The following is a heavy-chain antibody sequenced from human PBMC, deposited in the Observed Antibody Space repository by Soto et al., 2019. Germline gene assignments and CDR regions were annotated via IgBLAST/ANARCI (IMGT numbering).Heavy chain of an antibody. CDR2: ISSSSSYI. V-gene: IGHV3-21*01. CDR1: GFTFSSYS. J-gene: IGHJ3*02. Sequence: GGSLRLSCAASGFTFSSYSMNWVRQAPGKGLEWVSSISSSSSYIYYEDSVKGRFTISRDNAKNSLYLQMNSLRAEDTAVYYCARDIRQWSPADAFDIWGQGTMVTVSS. CDR3: ARDIRQWSPADAFDI. D-gene: IGHD6-19*01.